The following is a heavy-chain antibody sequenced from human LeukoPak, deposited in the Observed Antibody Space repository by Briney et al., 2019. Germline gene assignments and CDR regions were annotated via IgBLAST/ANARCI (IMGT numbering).Heavy chain of an antibody. CDR2: IGGGGGST. J-gene: IGHJ4*02. CDR1: GFTFNTYT. CDR3: ARGGKWDVTPFDY. V-gene: IGHV3-23*01. D-gene: IGHD1-26*01. Sequence: GGSLRLSCAASGFTFNTYTMNWVRQAPGKGLEWVSTIGGGGGSTYYADSVKGRFTISRDNSKNTLYLQVNSLRAEDTAVYYCARGGKWDVTPFDYWGQGTLVTVSS.